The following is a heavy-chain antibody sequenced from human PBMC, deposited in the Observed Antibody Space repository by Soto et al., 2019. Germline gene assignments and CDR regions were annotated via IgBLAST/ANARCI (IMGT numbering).Heavy chain of an antibody. CDR2: IYYSGST. D-gene: IGHD6-13*01. J-gene: IGHJ4*02. CDR3: ARRQSSSWYGL. Sequence: SETLSLTCTVSGDSITSGVHYWSWIRQPPGKGLEWIGYIYYSGSTNYNPSLKSRVTISVDTSKNQFSLKLSSVTAADTALYYCARRQSSSWYGLWGQGTLVTVSS. V-gene: IGHV4-61*08. CDR1: GDSITSGVHY.